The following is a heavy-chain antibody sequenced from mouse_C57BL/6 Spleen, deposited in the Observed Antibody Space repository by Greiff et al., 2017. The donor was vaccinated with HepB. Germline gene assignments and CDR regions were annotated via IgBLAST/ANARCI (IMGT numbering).Heavy chain of an antibody. CDR1: GYTFTGYW. V-gene: IGHV1-9*01. Sequence: VQLQESGAELMKPGASVKLSCKATGYTFTGYWIEWVKQRPGHGLEWIGEILPGSGSTNYNEKFKGKATFTADTSSNTAYMQLSSLTTEDSAIYYGARKGEKNYYGSSYDFDDWGQGTTLTVSS. CDR2: ILPGSGST. J-gene: IGHJ2*01. CDR3: ARKGEKNYYGSSYDFDD. D-gene: IGHD1-1*01.